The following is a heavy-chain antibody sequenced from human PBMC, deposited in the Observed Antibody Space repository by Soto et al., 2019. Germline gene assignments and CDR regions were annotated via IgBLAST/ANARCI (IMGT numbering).Heavy chain of an antibody. J-gene: IGHJ4*02. CDR2: IGGDTSYT. V-gene: IGHV3-23*01. CDR3: AKDPNGDYVGAFDS. CDR1: GFSFSNYA. Sequence: PGGSLRLSCTASGFSFSNYAVTWVRQAPGKGLEWVSSIGGDTSYTYYADSVKGRFTISRDKSKNTVFLQMNSLRADDSALYHCAKDPNGDYVGAFDSWGQGTLVTVSS. D-gene: IGHD4-17*01.